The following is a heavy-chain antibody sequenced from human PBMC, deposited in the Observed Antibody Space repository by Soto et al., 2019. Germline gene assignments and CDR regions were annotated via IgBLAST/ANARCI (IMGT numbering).Heavy chain of an antibody. CDR2: IWYDGSNK. CDR1: GFTFSSYG. CDR3: AREYCSGGSCYGYGMDV. D-gene: IGHD2-15*01. J-gene: IGHJ6*02. Sequence: GGSLRLSCAASGFTFSSYGMHWVRQAPGKGLEWVAVIWYDGSNKYYADSVKGRFTISRDNSKNTLYLQMNSLRAEDTAVYYCAREYCSGGSCYGYGMDVWGQGTTVTVSS. V-gene: IGHV3-33*01.